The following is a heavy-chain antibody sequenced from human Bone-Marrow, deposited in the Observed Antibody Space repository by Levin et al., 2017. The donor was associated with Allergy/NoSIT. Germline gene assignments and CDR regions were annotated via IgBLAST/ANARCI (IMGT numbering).Heavy chain of an antibody. CDR2: VYYSGST. V-gene: IGHV4-39*02. Sequence: SQTLSLPCSVSGDSISSSSYYWAWIRQPPGKGLEWIGSVYYSGSTNYNPSLKSRVTISVDTSKNRFSLKLSSVTAADTAVYYCARPGYSSSSEGMDVWGQGTTVTVSS. D-gene: IGHD6-6*01. CDR1: GDSISSSSYY. CDR3: ARPGYSSSSEGMDV. J-gene: IGHJ6*02.